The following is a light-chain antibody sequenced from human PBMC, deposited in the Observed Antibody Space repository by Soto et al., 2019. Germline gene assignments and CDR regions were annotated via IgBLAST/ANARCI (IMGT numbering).Light chain of an antibody. CDR3: SSYRSGDTLV. Sequence: QSALTQPPSASGSLGQSVTISCTGTSSDVGGYNYVSWYQQHPGKAPKLMIYEVSDRPSGVSNRFSGSKSGNTASLTISGLQAEDEGDYYCSSYRSGDTLVFGGGTKLTVL. CDR1: SSDVGGYNY. CDR2: EVS. J-gene: IGLJ2*01. V-gene: IGLV2-14*01.